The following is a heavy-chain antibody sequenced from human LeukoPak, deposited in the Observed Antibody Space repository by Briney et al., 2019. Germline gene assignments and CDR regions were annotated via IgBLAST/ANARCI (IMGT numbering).Heavy chain of an antibody. CDR3: ASTADYGNYALFDY. CDR1: GFTFSDHY. D-gene: IGHD4-11*01. V-gene: IGHV3-72*01. CDR2: TRNKANSYTT. Sequence: GGSLRLSCAASGFTFSDHYMDWVRQAPGKGLEWVGRTRNKANSYTTEYAASVKGRFTISRDDSKNSLYLQMNSLKTEDTAVYYCASTADYGNYALFDYWGQGTLVTVSS. J-gene: IGHJ4*02.